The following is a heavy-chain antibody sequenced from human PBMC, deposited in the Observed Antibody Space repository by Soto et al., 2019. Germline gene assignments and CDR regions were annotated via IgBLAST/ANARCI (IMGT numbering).Heavy chain of an antibody. J-gene: IGHJ3*02. Sequence: ESGGGVVQPGRSLRLSCAASGFTFSSYGMHWVRQAPGKGLEWVAVIWYDGSNKYYADSVKGRFTISRDNSKNTLYLQMNSLRAEDTAVYYCARDRRGGYSSAGAFDIWGQGTMVTVSS. CDR1: GFTFSSYG. CDR3: ARDRRGGYSSAGAFDI. CDR2: IWYDGSNK. V-gene: IGHV3-33*01. D-gene: IGHD3-10*01.